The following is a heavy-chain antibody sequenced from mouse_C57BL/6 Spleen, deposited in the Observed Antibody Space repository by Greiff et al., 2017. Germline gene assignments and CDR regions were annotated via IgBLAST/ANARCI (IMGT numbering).Heavy chain of an antibody. CDR1: GYTFTDYY. J-gene: IGHJ2*01. CDR3: ARSAGNYEGNYFDY. CDR2: IFPGSGST. D-gene: IGHD2-1*01. Sequence: QVQLKESGPELVKPGASVKISCKASGYTFTDYYINWVKQRPGQGLEWIGWIFPGSGSTYYNEKFKGKATLTVDKSSSTAYMLLSSLTSKDSAVYFCARSAGNYEGNYFDYWGQGTTLTVSS. V-gene: IGHV1-75*01.